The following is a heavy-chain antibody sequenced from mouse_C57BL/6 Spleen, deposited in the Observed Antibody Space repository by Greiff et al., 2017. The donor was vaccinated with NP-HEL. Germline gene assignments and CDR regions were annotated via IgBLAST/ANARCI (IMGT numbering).Heavy chain of an antibody. J-gene: IGHJ2*01. CDR2: ISDGGSYT. D-gene: IGHD1-3*01. Sequence: EVHLVESGGGLVKPGGSLKLSCAASGFTFSSYAMSWVRQTPEKRLEWVATISDGGSYTYSPDNVKGRFTISRDNAKNNLYLQMSHLKSEDTAMYYCARGLNFDYWGQGTTLTVSS. CDR1: GFTFSSYA. V-gene: IGHV5-4*01. CDR3: ARGLNFDY.